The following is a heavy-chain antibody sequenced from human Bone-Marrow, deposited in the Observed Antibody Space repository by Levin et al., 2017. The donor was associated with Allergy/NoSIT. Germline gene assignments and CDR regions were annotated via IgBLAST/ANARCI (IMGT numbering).Heavy chain of an antibody. CDR1: GFIFDDYA. J-gene: IGHJ4*02. D-gene: IGHD6-19*01. V-gene: IGHV3-9*01. CDR3: AKAKTNSGFVVGFDS. Sequence: GGSLRLSCAASGFIFDDYAMHWVRLLPGKGLEWVSGISWSSSVIAYAASVKGRFTISRDNVKKSVYLEMNNLKPEDTALYYCAKAKTNSGFVVGFDSWGQGTRVIVSP. CDR2: ISWSSSVI.